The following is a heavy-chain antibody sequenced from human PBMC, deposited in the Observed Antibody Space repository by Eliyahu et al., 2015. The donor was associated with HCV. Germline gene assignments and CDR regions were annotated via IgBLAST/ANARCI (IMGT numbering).Heavy chain of an antibody. V-gene: IGHV3-30-3*01. CDR1: GFXFXSYA. CDR3: ARDQGELPPAFGLDV. Sequence: QGQLVEPGGGVVQPXRSLRLSCAASGFXFXSYAMHWVRQAPGKGLEWVALISHDGSTKYYXDSVKGRFTISRDNSKNALYLQMNSLRAEDTAVYYSARDQGELPPAFGLDVWGQGTTVTVSS. CDR2: ISHDGSTK. D-gene: IGHD1-26*01. J-gene: IGHJ6*02.